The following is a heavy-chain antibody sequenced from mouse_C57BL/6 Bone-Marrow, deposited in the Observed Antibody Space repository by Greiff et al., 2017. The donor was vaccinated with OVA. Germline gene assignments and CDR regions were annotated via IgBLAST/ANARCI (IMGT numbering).Heavy chain of an antibody. Sequence: QVQLQQSGAELVKPGASVKISCKASGYAFSSYWMNWVKQRPGKGLEWIGQIYPGDGDTNYNGKFKGKATLTADKSSSTAYMQLSSLPSEDSAVYFCARSGALRNWYFDVWGTGTTVTVSS. J-gene: IGHJ1*03. CDR3: ARSGALRNWYFDV. V-gene: IGHV1-80*01. CDR1: GYAFSSYW. CDR2: IYPGDGDT. D-gene: IGHD2-12*01.